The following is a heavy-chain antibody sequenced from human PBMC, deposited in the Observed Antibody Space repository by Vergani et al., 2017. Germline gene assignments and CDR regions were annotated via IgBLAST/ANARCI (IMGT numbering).Heavy chain of an antibody. Sequence: QVQLQQWGAGLLKPSETLSLTCAVYGGSFSGYYWSWIRQPPGKGLEWIGEINHSGSTNYNPSLKSRVTISVDTSKNQFSLKLSSVTASDTAVYYCATGLAMYPEWDAFDIWGQGTMVTVSS. CDR3: ATGLAMYPEWDAFDI. D-gene: IGHD1-14*01. J-gene: IGHJ3*02. V-gene: IGHV4-34*01. CDR2: INHSGST. CDR1: GGSFSGYY.